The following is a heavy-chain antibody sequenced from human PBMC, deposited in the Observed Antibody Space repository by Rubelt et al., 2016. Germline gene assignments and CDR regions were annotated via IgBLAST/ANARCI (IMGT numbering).Heavy chain of an antibody. CDR2: INHSGST. D-gene: IGHD2-2*01. J-gene: IGHJ5*02. CDR1: GGSFSGYY. CDR3: ARVGLPFCINTTCRRGFDP. Sequence: QVQQQQWGAGLLKPSETLSLTCAVYGGSFSGYYWSWIRQPPGKGLEWIGEINHSGSTNYNPSLKSRVTISVDTSTNQFSLKLSSVTAADTAVYYCARVGLPFCINTTCRRGFDPGGQGTLVTVFS. V-gene: IGHV4-34*01.